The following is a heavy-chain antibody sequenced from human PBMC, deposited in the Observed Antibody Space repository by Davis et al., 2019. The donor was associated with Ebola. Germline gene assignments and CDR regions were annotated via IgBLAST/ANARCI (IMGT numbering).Heavy chain of an antibody. CDR1: GFTFTSHA. CDR3: ASDQWLVLVYYGMDA. J-gene: IGHJ6*02. Sequence: GESLKISCSASGFTFTSHAMSWVRQAPGKGLEWVSAISASGSSTYYADSVKCRFTIPRDNSKNTLYLQMNSLRAEDTAVYYCASDQWLVLVYYGMDAWGQGTTVTVSS. V-gene: IGHV3-23*01. CDR2: ISASGSST. D-gene: IGHD6-19*01.